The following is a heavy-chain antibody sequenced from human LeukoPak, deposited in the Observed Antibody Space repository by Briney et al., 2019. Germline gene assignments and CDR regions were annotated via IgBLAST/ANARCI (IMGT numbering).Heavy chain of an antibody. D-gene: IGHD6-19*01. CDR2: ISSSSSYI. CDR1: GFSFDDCG. J-gene: IGHJ4*02. V-gene: IGHV3-21*01. Sequence: PGGSLRLSCAASGFSFDDCGMSWVRQAPGKGLEWVSSISSSSSYIYYADSVKGRFTISRDNAKNSLYLQMNSLRAEDTAVYYCARRVAVAGTFFDYWGQGTLVTVSS. CDR3: ARRVAVAGTFFDY.